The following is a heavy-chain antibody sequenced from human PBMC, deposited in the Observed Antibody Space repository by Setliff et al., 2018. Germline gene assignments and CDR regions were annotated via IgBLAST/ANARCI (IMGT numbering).Heavy chain of an antibody. CDR2: IYYSGST. J-gene: IGHJ3*02. Sequence: SETLSLTCTVSGGSISSGGYYWSWIRQHPGKGLEWIGYIYYSGSTYYNPSLKSRVTVSVDTSKNQFSLKLSSVTAADTAVYYCARVARLVLSRNALDIWGQGTMVTVSS. V-gene: IGHV4-31*03. CDR1: GGSISSGGYY. CDR3: ARVARLVLSRNALDI. D-gene: IGHD2-2*01.